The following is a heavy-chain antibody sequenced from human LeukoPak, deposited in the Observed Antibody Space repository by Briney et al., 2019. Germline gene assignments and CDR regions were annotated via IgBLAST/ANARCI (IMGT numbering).Heavy chain of an antibody. J-gene: IGHJ4*02. CDR3: ARSYYSDSGSYYNFDY. CDR2: INPSGGNT. CDR1: GYTFTSYG. V-gene: IGHV1-46*01. Sequence: ASVKVSCEASGYTFTSYGISWVRQAPGQGLEWMGIINPSGGNTHYAQKFQGRVTMTRDMSTSTVYMELSSLRSEDTAVYYCARSYYSDSGSYYNFDYWGQGTLVTVSS. D-gene: IGHD3-10*01.